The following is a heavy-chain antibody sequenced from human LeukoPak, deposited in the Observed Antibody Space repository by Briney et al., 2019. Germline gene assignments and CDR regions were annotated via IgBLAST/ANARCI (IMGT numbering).Heavy chain of an antibody. D-gene: IGHD3-3*01. CDR3: ASSGGDYDFWSGYYSGPGAFDI. J-gene: IGHJ3*02. V-gene: IGHV1-69*05. CDR2: IIPIFGTA. CDR1: GGTFSSYA. Sequence: GASVKVSCKASGGTFSSYAIRWVRQAPGQGLEWMGRIIPIFGTANYAQKFQGRVTITTDESTSTAYMELSSLRSEDTAVYYCASSGGDYDFWSGYYSGPGAFDIWGQGTMVTVSS.